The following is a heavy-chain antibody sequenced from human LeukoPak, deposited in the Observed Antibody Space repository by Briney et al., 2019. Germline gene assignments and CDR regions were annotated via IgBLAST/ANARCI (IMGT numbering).Heavy chain of an antibody. CDR1: GFTFSSYW. Sequence: GGSLRLSCAASGFTFSSYWMHWVRQAPGKGLVWVSRIISDGSSATYADSVKGRFTISRDNAKNTMYLQMNSLRAEDTAVYYCARGIWGQGTLVTVSS. V-gene: IGHV3-74*01. J-gene: IGHJ4*02. CDR2: IISDGSSA. CDR3: ARGI.